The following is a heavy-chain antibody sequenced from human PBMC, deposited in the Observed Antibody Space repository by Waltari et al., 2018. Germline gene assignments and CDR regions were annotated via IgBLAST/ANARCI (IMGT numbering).Heavy chain of an antibody. CDR2: IWYDGSNK. Sequence: QVQLVESGGGVVQPGGSLRLSCAASGFTFSSYGMHWVRQAPGKGLEWVAVIWYDGSNKYYADSVKGRFTISRDNSKNTLYLQMNSLRAEDTAMYYCAKDPGGSRGGFDYWGQGTLVTVSS. CDR1: GFTFSSYG. CDR3: AKDPGGSRGGFDY. J-gene: IGHJ4*02. V-gene: IGHV3-30*02. D-gene: IGHD1-26*01.